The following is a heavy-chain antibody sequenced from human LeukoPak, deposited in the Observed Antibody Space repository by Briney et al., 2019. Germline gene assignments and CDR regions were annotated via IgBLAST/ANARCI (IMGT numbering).Heavy chain of an antibody. J-gene: IGHJ4*02. CDR3: ARHPFDY. V-gene: IGHV3-74*01. CDR1: GFTFSNYW. CDR2: ININGSTT. Sequence: GGSLRLSCAASGFTFSNYWMHWVRRAPGKGPVWVSRININGSTTVYADPVKGRFTISRDNAKNTVYLQMNSLRAEDTAVYYCARHPFDYWGQGTLVTVSS.